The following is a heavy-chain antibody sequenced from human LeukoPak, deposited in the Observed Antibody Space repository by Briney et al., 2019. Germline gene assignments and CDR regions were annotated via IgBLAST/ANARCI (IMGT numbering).Heavy chain of an antibody. CDR3: ARVVDYYDSSGYYYGY. CDR2: ISWNSGSI. CDR1: GFTFDDYA. Sequence: GGSLRLSCAASGFTFDDYAMHWVRQAPGKGLEWVSGISWNSGSIGYADSVKGRFTISRDNAKNSLYLQMNSLRAEDTAVYYCARVVDYYDSSGYYYGYWGQGTLVTVSS. D-gene: IGHD3-22*01. J-gene: IGHJ4*02. V-gene: IGHV3-9*01.